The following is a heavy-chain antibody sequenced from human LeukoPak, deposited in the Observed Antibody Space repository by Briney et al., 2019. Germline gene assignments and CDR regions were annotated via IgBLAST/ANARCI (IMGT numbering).Heavy chain of an antibody. CDR1: GASTDRRVSTNSYY. CDR3: ATNSSGSALDY. Sequence: SETLSLTCTVSGASTDRRVSTNSYYWSWIRQFPGKVLEWIGNIYNIGSVTYKPSLRSRVTMSIDMSKKQLSLRLTSVTAADTAVYFCATNSSGSALDYWGQGILVTVSS. CDR2: IYNIGSV. D-gene: IGHD3-22*01. V-gene: IGHV4-61*05. J-gene: IGHJ4*02.